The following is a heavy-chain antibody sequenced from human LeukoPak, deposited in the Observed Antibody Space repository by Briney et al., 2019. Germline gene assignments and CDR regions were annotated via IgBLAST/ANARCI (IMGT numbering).Heavy chain of an antibody. CDR3: AKDPSVYGYLDY. Sequence: PGGSLRLSCAASGFTFSSYGMHWVRQAPGKGLEWVAFIRYDGSNKYYADSVKGRFTISRDNSKDTLYLQMNSLRAEDTAVYYCAKDPSVYGYLDYWGQGTLVTVSS. CDR1: GFTFSSYG. D-gene: IGHD3-10*01. CDR2: IRYDGSNK. V-gene: IGHV3-30*02. J-gene: IGHJ4*02.